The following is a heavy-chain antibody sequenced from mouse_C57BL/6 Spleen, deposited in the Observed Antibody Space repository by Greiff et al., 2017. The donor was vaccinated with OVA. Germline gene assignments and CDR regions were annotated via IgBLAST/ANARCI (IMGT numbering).Heavy chain of an antibody. D-gene: IGHD1-1*01. J-gene: IGHJ4*01. CDR1: GYTFTSYW. CDR2: IDPSDSET. V-gene: IGHV1-52*01. CDR3: ARVKYYYGSSTYAMDY. Sequence: VKQSCKASGYTFTSYWMHWVKQRPIQGLEWIGNIDPSDSETHYNQKFKDKATLTVDKSSSTAYMQLSSLTSEDSAVYYCARVKYYYGSSTYAMDYWGQGTSVTVSS.